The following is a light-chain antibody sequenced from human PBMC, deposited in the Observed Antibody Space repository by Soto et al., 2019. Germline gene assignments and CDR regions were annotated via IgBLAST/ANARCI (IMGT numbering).Light chain of an antibody. J-gene: IGKJ5*01. CDR2: WAS. V-gene: IGKV4-1*01. CDR3: QHYYDVPLT. Sequence: DIVLTQSPDSLTVSLGERATINCKSSQSVLQSSNNKNYLAWYQQKPGQPPKLLIYWASTRESGVPDRFSGSGSGTDFTLTISSLQAEDVAVYYCQHYYDVPLTFGQGTRLEMK. CDR1: QSVLQSSNNKNY.